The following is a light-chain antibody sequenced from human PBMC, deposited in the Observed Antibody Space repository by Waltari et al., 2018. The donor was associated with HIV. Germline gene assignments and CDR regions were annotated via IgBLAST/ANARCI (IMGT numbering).Light chain of an antibody. CDR2: RTD. CDR3: AAWDDSLSAL. Sequence: QSVLTQPPSASGTPGQRVTISCSGASSNIGSNYVYWYQELTGTAPKLLIYRTDQRPSGVPDRFSGSKSGTSASLAISGLRSEDEADYYCAAWDDSLSALFGGGTKLTVL. J-gene: IGLJ2*01. CDR1: SSNIGSNY. V-gene: IGLV1-47*01.